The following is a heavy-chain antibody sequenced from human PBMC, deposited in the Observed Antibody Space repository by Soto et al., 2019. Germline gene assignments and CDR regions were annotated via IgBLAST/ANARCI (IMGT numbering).Heavy chain of an antibody. Sequence: QVQLVESGGGVVQPGRSLRLSCAASGFTFSTYGIHWVRQAPGKGLEWVAVISYDGSNTYYADSVKGRFTISRDNSKNTLYLQMNSLRAEDTAVYYCAKDGNVYSSGWYAPSLDYWGQGTVVTVSS. D-gene: IGHD6-19*01. V-gene: IGHV3-30*18. J-gene: IGHJ4*02. CDR1: GFTFSTYG. CDR3: AKDGNVYSSGWYAPSLDY. CDR2: ISYDGSNT.